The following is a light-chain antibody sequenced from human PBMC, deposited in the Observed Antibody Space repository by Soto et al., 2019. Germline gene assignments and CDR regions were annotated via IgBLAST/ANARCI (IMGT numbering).Light chain of an antibody. V-gene: IGLV2-23*01. CDR3: CSSAGSSTV. J-gene: IGLJ2*01. CDR2: EGS. Sequence: QSALTQPASVSGSPGQSITISCTGTSSDVGSYNLVSWYQQHPGKAPKLMIYEGSKRPSGVSNRFSGSMSGNTASLTISGLQAEDEADYYCCSSAGSSTVFGGGTKVTVL. CDR1: SSDVGSYNL.